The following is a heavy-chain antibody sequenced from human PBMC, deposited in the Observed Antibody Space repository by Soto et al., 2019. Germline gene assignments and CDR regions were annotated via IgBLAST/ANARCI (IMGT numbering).Heavy chain of an antibody. CDR3: AKVGNSGYGYYFDF. V-gene: IGHV4-59*01. Sequence: SETLSLTCTVSGGSISSYYWSWIRQPPGEELELVGYIYYNGNTNYNPSLKSRVTISVDTSKNQFSLKLTSVTAADTAVYYCAKVGNSGYGYYFDFWGQGTLVTVSS. CDR2: IYYNGNT. CDR1: GGSISSYY. D-gene: IGHD5-12*01. J-gene: IGHJ4*02.